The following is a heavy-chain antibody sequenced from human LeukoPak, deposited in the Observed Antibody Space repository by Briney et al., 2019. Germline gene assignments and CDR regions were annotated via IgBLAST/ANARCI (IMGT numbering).Heavy chain of an antibody. CDR2: IYYSGST. CDR1: GGSISSYY. CDR3: ARHVSGGYDWGEFDY. J-gene: IGHJ4*02. Sequence: SETLSLTCTVSGGSISSYYWSWIRQPPGKGLEWIGYIYYSGSTNYNPSLKSRVTISVDTSKKQFSLKLSSVTDADTAVYYCARHVSGGYDWGEFDYWGQGTLVTVSS. D-gene: IGHD5-12*01. V-gene: IGHV4-59*08.